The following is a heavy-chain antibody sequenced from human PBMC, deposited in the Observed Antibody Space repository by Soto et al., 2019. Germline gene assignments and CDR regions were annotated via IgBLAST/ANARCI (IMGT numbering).Heavy chain of an antibody. D-gene: IGHD6-19*01. CDR3: ARSPSSGWYYFDY. CDR2: IKSDGSST. Sequence: GSLRLSCAASEFTFSNYWMYWVRQAPGKGLVWVSRIKSDGSSTSYADSVEGRFTISRDNAKNTLYLQMNSLRGEDTAVYYCARSPSSGWYYFDYWGQGALVTVSS. J-gene: IGHJ4*02. V-gene: IGHV3-74*01. CDR1: EFTFSNYW.